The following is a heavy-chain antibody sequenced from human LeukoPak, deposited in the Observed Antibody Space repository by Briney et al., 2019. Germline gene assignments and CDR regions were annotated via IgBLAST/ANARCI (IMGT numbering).Heavy chain of an antibody. CDR2: IDRSGST. Sequence: MSSETLSLTCAAYGGSFSGYSWTWIRQPPGKGLEWIWEIDRSGSTNYNPSLKSRLTISVDTSKNQFSLKLSSVTAADTAVYYCARGSATGLAYWGQGTLVTVSS. V-gene: IGHV4-34*01. CDR3: ARGSATGLAY. D-gene: IGHD1-1*01. CDR1: GGSFSGYS. J-gene: IGHJ4*02.